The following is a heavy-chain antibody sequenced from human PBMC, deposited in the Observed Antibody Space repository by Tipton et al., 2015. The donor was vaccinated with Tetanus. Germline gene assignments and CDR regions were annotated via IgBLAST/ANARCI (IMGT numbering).Heavy chain of an antibody. CDR1: GGQFISSSFY. V-gene: IGHV4-39*01. D-gene: IGHD5-18*01. CDR3: ARRDRYNTDSFHL. Sequence: LRLSCTVSGGQFISSSFYFGWIRQPPGKGLEWVGSIYHSGTTYYNPPLNSRVNISSFASKNEISLTWPSVTAADTAVYYCARRDRYNTDSFHLWGQGTMVTV. CDR2: IYHSGTT. J-gene: IGHJ3*01.